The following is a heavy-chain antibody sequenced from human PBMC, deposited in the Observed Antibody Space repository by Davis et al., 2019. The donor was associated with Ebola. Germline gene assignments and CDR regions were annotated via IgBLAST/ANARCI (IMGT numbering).Heavy chain of an antibody. V-gene: IGHV4-4*07. CDR2: IYTSGST. Sequence: PSETLSLTCTVSGGSISSYYWSWIRQPAGKGLEWIGRIYTSGSTNYNPSLKSQVTMSVDTSKNQFSLKLSSVTAADTAVYYCAREGYGVTYWYFDLWGRGTLVTVSS. CDR1: GGSISSYY. D-gene: IGHD2-21*02. CDR3: AREGYGVTYWYFDL. J-gene: IGHJ2*01.